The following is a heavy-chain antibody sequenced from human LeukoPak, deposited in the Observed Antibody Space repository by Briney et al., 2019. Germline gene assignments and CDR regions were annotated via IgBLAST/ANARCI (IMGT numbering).Heavy chain of an antibody. Sequence: GASVKVSCKASGYTFTSYYMHWVRQAPGQGLEWMGIINPSGGSTSYAQKFQGRVTMTRDMSTSTVYMELSSLRSEDTAVYYCARDHSYYYDSSGSRAFDIWGQGTMVTVSS. CDR2: INPSGGST. D-gene: IGHD3-22*01. CDR3: ARDHSYYYDSSGSRAFDI. V-gene: IGHV1-46*01. J-gene: IGHJ3*02. CDR1: GYTFTSYY.